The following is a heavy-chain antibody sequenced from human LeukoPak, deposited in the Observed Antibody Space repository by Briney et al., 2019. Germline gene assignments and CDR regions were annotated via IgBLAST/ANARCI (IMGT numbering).Heavy chain of an antibody. D-gene: IGHD5-24*01. Sequence: GGSLRLSCAASGFTLSSNYMSWVRQAPGKGLEWVSVIYSGGSTYYADSVKGRFTISRDNSKNTLYLQMNSLRAEDTAVYYCAREAVEMATIYYYYYMDVWGKGATVTISS. CDR2: IYSGGST. CDR3: AREAVEMATIYYYYYMDV. V-gene: IGHV3-53*01. CDR1: GFTLSSNY. J-gene: IGHJ6*03.